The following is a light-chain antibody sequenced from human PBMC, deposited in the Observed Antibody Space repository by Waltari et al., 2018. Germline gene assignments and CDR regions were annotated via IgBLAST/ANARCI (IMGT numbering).Light chain of an antibody. CDR3: CSFTSSSTWV. V-gene: IGLV2-14*01. J-gene: IGLJ3*02. CDR1: ATDLGGYNY. CDR2: DVS. Sequence: QSALTQPASVSGPPGQSITISCTGTATDLGGYNYVSWYQQRPGKAPKLIIFDVSSRPSGISNRFSGSKFGNTASLTISGLQPEDEADYYCCSFTSSSTWVFGGGTKLTVL.